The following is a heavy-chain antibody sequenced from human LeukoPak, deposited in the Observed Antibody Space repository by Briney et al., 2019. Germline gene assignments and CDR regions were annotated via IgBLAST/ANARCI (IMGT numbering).Heavy chain of an antibody. J-gene: IGHJ5*02. CDR2: ISYDGSNK. CDR1: GFTFSSYD. CDR3: ARAPAYYDVWSGYQSRYNLFDP. D-gene: IGHD3-3*01. Sequence: AAGSLRLSCAASGFTFSSYDMHWVRQAPGKGLEWVAVISYDGSNKYYAYSGKGRFTISRDNSKNTLYLQINSTEAEDAALYYCARAPAYYDVWSGYQSRYNLFDPWGRGTLVTVSS. V-gene: IGHV3-30*04.